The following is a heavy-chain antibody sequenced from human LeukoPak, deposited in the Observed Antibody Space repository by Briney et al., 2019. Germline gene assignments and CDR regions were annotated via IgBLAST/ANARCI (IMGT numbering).Heavy chain of an antibody. D-gene: IGHD2-2*01. J-gene: IGHJ4*02. Sequence: GGALRLSCAASGFTFSSYGMHWVRQAPGKGLEGGAFIRYDGSNKYYADSVKGRFTISRDNSKNTLYLQMNSLRAEDTAVYYCAKGSCSSTSCPVRGGGVDYWGQGTLVTVSS. CDR3: AKGSCSSTSCPVRGGGVDY. CDR2: IRYDGSNK. CDR1: GFTFSSYG. V-gene: IGHV3-30*02.